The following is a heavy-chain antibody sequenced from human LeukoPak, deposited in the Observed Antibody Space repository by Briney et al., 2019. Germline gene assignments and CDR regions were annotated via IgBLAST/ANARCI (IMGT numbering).Heavy chain of an antibody. CDR3: ARETWLAIDY. V-gene: IGHV1-46*01. CDR1: GYTFTSYY. J-gene: IGHJ4*02. CDR2: INPSGGST. D-gene: IGHD6-19*01. Sequence: ASVKVSCKASGYTFTSYYMHWVRQAPGQGLEWMGIINPSGGSTSYAQKFQGRVTMTRDTSISTAYMELSRLRSDDTAVYYCARETWLAIDYWGQGTLVTVSS.